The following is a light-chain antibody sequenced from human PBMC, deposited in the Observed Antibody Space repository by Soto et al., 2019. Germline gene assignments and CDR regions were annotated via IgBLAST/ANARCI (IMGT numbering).Light chain of an antibody. Sequence: MTHSPATLSVSPGERVTFSCRASQSVTTNLAWYQHKPRQAPRLLISDASTGASGIPPRFSGNGSGTEFTLTIDSLHSAEFAVYYVQPYVRWPVTFGGGTKVEIK. CDR1: QSVTTN. V-gene: IGKV3-15*01. CDR2: DAS. J-gene: IGKJ4*01. CDR3: QPYVRWPVT.